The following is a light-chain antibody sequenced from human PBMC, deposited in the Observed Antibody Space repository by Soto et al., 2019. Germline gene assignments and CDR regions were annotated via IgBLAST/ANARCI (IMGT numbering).Light chain of an antibody. CDR2: EVS. J-gene: IGLJ1*01. CDR1: SSDVGGYNY. Sequence: QSVLTQPASVSVSPGQSITISCTGTSSDVGGYNYVSWYQQHPGKAPKLMIYEVSNRPSGVSDRFSGSKSANTASLNISGTQAEEEAHYYCRSHTRSRTSYVFGTGTKVTVL. CDR3: RSHTRSRTSYV. V-gene: IGLV2-14*01.